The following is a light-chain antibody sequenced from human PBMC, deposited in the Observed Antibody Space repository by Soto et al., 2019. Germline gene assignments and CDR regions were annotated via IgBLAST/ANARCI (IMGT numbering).Light chain of an antibody. CDR2: GNS. Sequence: QAVVTQPPSVSGAPGQRVTISCTGSSSNIGAGYDVHWYQQLPGTAPKLLIYGNSNRPSGVPDRFSGSKSGTSASLAITGLQAEDEADYYCQSYDSSLSGCFGTGTKLTVL. CDR1: SSNIGAGYD. V-gene: IGLV1-40*01. CDR3: QSYDSSLSGC. J-gene: IGLJ1*01.